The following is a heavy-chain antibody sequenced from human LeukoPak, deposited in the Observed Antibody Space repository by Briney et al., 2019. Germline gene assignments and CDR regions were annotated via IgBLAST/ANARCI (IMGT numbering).Heavy chain of an antibody. CDR3: ARIYCSGGSCYSGAFDI. D-gene: IGHD2-15*01. CDR1: GYTFTSYG. Sequence: ASVKVSCKASGYTFTSYGINWVRLAPGQGLEWMGWISAYDGNTNSAQELQGRVTMTTDTSTSTAYMELRSLISDDTAVYYCARIYCSGGSCYSGAFDIWGQGTMVTVSS. J-gene: IGHJ3*02. V-gene: IGHV1-18*01. CDR2: ISAYDGNT.